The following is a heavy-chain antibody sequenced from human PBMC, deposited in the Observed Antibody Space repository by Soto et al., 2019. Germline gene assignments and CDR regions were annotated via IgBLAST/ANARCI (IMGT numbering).Heavy chain of an antibody. V-gene: IGHV4-30-2*01. Sequence: SESLSLTCAVSGGSISSGGYSWSWIRQPPGKGLEWIGYIYHSGSTYYNPSLESRVTISVDRSKNQFSLKLSSVTAADTAVYYCARVPDRWGQGTLVTVSS. D-gene: IGHD2-2*01. CDR3: ARVPDR. J-gene: IGHJ5*02. CDR2: IYHSGST. CDR1: GGSISSGGYS.